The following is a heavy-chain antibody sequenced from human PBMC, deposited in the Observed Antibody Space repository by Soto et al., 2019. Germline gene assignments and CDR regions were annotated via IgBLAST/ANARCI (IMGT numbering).Heavy chain of an antibody. CDR1: GGSVSSGDYF. D-gene: IGHD3-10*01. Sequence: SETLSLTCTVSGGSVSSGDYFWSWLRQSPGKRLEWIAYIYYSGSTNYNPSLKSRATISVDTSKSQVSPTLTSMTAADAALYYCARSPNYYYYGFDVWGQGTAVTVSS. CDR2: IYYSGST. V-gene: IGHV4-61*08. J-gene: IGHJ6*02. CDR3: ARSPNYYYYGFDV.